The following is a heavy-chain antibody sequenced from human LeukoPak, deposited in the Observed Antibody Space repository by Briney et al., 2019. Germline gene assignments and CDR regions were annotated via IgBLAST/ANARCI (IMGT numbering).Heavy chain of an antibody. CDR1: GYTFTSYY. V-gene: IGHV1-46*01. Sequence: ASVKVSCKASGYTFTSYYIHWVRQAPGQGPEWMGVINVSGGGTAYAQRFQGRVTMTRDTSTSTVYMELSSLRSDDTAVYYCARDVYGLDVWGQGTTVTVSS. J-gene: IGHJ6*02. CDR3: ARDVYGLDV. CDR2: INVSGGGT.